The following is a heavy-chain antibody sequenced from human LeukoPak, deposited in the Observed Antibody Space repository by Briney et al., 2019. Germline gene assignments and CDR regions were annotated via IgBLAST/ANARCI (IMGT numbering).Heavy chain of an antibody. CDR3: ARHRRGYSYGFFDY. D-gene: IGHD5-18*01. CDR2: IYYSGST. CDR1: GGSISSYY. Sequence: PSETLSLTCTVSGGSISSYYWSWIRQPPGKGLEWIGYIYYSGSTNYNPSLKSRVTISVDTSKNHFSLKLSSVTAADTAVYYCARHRRGYSYGFFDYWGQGTLVTVSS. J-gene: IGHJ4*02. V-gene: IGHV4-59*08.